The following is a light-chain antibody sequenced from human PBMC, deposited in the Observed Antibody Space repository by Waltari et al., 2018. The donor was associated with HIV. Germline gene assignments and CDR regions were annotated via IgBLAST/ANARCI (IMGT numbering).Light chain of an antibody. V-gene: IGLV2-23*02. CDR3: CSYAGSSTFEV. CDR1: SSDVWSYNL. J-gene: IGLJ3*02. CDR2: EVS. Sequence: QSVLTQHASVSGSPGQSITISCTGTSSDVWSYNLVSWYQQHPGKAPKLMIYEVSKRPSGVSNRFSGSKSGNTASLTISWLQAEDEADYYCCSYAGSSTFEVFGGGTKLTVL.